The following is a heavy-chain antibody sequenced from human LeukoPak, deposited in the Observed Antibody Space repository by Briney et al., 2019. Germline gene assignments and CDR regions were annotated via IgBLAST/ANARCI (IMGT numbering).Heavy chain of an antibody. CDR1: GFTFSSYE. J-gene: IGHJ6*03. Sequence: QTGGSLRLSCAASGFTFSSYEMNWVRQAPGKGLEWVSYISSSGSTIYYADSVKGRFTISRDNAKNSLYLQMNSLRAEDTAVYYCARDRGTGYYYYMDVWGKGTTVTVSS. V-gene: IGHV3-48*03. CDR3: ARDRGTGYYYYMDV. D-gene: IGHD3/OR15-3a*01. CDR2: ISSSGSTI.